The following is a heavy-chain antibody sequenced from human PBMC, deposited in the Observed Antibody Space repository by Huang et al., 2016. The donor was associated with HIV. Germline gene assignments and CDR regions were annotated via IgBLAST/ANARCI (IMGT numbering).Heavy chain of an antibody. CDR1: GFTFSSYG. Sequence: QVQLVESGGGVVQPGRSLRISCAASGFTFSSYGMHWVRQAIGKGLEWVAVISYDGKTKYYADSVKGRFSISRDNSKTTVYLQLNSLRVEDTAVYYCAKGGSAAAVLDFWGQGTLVTVSS. J-gene: IGHJ4*02. D-gene: IGHD6-13*01. CDR2: ISYDGKTK. CDR3: AKGGSAAAVLDF. V-gene: IGHV3-30*18.